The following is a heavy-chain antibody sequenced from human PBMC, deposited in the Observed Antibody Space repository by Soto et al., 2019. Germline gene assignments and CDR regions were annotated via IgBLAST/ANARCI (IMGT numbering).Heavy chain of an antibody. J-gene: IGHJ4*02. D-gene: IGHD5-18*01. V-gene: IGHV4-34*01. CDR1: GGSFSGYY. CDR3: ARARSWGYSYGNNHIDY. CDR2: INHSGST. Sequence: PSETLSLTCAVYGGSFSGYYWSWIRQPPGKGLEWIGEINHSGSTNYNPSLKGRVTISVDTSKNQFSLKLSSVTAADTAVYYCARARSWGYSYGNNHIDYWGQGTLVTVSS.